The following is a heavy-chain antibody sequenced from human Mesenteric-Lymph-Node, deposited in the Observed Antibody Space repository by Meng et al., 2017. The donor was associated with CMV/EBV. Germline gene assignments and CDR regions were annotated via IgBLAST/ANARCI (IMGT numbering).Heavy chain of an antibody. D-gene: IGHD1-26*01. CDR2: ISYDGSDK. J-gene: IGHJ4*02. V-gene: IGHV3-30*02. Sequence: GESLKISCAASGSTFSSYGMHWVRQAPGKGLEWVAFISYDGSDKYYADSVKGRFTISRDNSKSTLFLQMNSLRVDDTAVYYCAKDDWERGVVDSWGQGALVTVSS. CDR1: GSTFSSYG. CDR3: AKDDWERGVVDS.